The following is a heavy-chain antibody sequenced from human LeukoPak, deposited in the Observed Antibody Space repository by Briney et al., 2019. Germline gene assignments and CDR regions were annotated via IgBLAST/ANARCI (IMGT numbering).Heavy chain of an antibody. J-gene: IGHJ6*03. Sequence: GESLEISCKGSGYSFTSYWIGWVRQMPGKGLEWMGIIYPGDSDTRYSPSFQGQVTISADKSISTAYLQWSSLKASDTAMYYCARFSMTTVTPYYMDVWGKGTTVTVSS. D-gene: IGHD4-17*01. CDR1: GYSFTSYW. CDR2: IYPGDSDT. CDR3: ARFSMTTVTPYYMDV. V-gene: IGHV5-51*01.